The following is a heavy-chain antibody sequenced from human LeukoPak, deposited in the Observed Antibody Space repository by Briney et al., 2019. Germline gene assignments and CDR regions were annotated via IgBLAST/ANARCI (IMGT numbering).Heavy chain of an antibody. CDR1: GFXFSSYS. J-gene: IGHJ4*02. CDR3: AREGVTMVRGAPDY. Sequence: GGSLRLSCAASGFXFSSYSMNWVRQAPGKGLEWVSSISSSSSYIYYADSVKGRFTISRDNAKNSLYLQMNSLRAEDTAVYYCAREGVTMVRGAPDYWGQGTLVTVSS. D-gene: IGHD3-10*01. CDR2: ISSSSSYI. V-gene: IGHV3-21*01.